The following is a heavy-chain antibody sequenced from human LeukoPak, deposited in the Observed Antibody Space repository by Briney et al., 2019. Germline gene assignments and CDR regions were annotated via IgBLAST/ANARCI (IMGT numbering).Heavy chain of an antibody. CDR1: GGSISSYY. V-gene: IGHV4-4*07. J-gene: IGHJ4*02. Sequence: SQTLSLTCTVSGGSISSYYWSWIRQPAGKGLEWIGRIYTSGSTNYNPCLKSRVTISVDKSKNQFSLKLSSVTAADTAVNYCARGYSSSWPLDYWGQGTLVIVSS. D-gene: IGHD6-13*01. CDR3: ARGYSSSWPLDY. CDR2: IYTSGST.